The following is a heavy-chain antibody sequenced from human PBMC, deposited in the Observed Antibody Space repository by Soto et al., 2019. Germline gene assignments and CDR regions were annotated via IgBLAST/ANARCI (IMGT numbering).Heavy chain of an antibody. D-gene: IGHD3-16*01. CDR3: AKTPGVITLITCFDH. J-gene: IGHJ4*02. CDR2: ISGSGAST. V-gene: IGHV3-23*01. Sequence: GGSLRLSCVASGFTFNKYALAWVRQAPGKGLEWVSAISGSGASTYDADSVKGRFTISRDNANNTLYLQMNSLRAEDTAVYYCAKTPGVITLITCFDHWGQGTTVTVSS. CDR1: GFTFNKYA.